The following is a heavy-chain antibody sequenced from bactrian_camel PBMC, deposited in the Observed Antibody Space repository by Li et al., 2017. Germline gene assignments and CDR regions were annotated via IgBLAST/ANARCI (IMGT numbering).Heavy chain of an antibody. V-gene: IGHV3S1*01. CDR3: AQDRVYY. CDR1: GNTAMTNC. Sequence: HVQLVESGGGSVKAGGSLRLSCRISGNTAMTNCMGWFRQVPGEEREGVAAIKPHYGSLWYIDYVAGRFTVSRNNADNTVTLELNSLRSEDMAMYYCAQDRVYYLGQGTQVTVS. CDR2: IKPHYGSL. J-gene: IGHJ4*01.